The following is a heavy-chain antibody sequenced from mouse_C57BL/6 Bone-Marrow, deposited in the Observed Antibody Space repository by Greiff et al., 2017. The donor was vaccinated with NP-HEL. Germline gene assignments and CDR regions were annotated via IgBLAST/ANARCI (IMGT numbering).Heavy chain of an antibody. CDR3: ARWNYGSSHWYFDV. D-gene: IGHD1-1*01. CDR2: IHPNSGST. Sequence: QVQLQQPGAELVKPGASVKLSCKASGYTFTSYWMHWVKQRPGQGLEWIGMIHPNSGSTNYNEKFKSKATLTVDKSSSTAYMQLSSLTSEDSAVYYCARWNYGSSHWYFDVWGTGTTVTVSS. V-gene: IGHV1-64*01. J-gene: IGHJ1*03. CDR1: GYTFTSYW.